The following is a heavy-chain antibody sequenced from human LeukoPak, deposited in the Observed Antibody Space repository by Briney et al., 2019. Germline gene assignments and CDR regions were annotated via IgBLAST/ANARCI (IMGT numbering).Heavy chain of an antibody. CDR3: ARDTLNAFDI. J-gene: IGHJ3*02. V-gene: IGHV4-31*03. CDR1: GVSISSGGYY. Sequence: PSETLSLTCTVSGVSISSGGYYWSWIRQHPGKGLEWIGYIYYSGSTYYNPSLKSRVTISVDTSKNQFSLKLSSVTAADTAVYYCARDTLNAFDIWGQGTMVTVSS. CDR2: IYYSGST.